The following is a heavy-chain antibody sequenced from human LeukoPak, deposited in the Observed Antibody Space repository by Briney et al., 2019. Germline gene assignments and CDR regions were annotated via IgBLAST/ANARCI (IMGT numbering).Heavy chain of an antibody. CDR2: ISNSGGST. V-gene: IGHV3-23*01. D-gene: IGHD3-10*01. J-gene: IGHJ5*02. Sequence: GGSLRLSCAASGFTFSSYVMSWVRQAPGKGLEWVSSISNSGGSTYYADSVKGRFTISRDNSKNTLYLQMNSLRAEDTAVYYCARDFRAAFDPWGQGTLVTVSS. CDR1: GFTFSSYV. CDR3: ARDFRAAFDP.